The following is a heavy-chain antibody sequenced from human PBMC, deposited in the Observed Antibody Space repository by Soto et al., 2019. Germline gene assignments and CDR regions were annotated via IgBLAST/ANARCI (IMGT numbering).Heavy chain of an antibody. D-gene: IGHD2-21*01. V-gene: IGHV3-23*01. Sequence: EVQLLESGGGLVQPGGSLRLSCAASGFTFSSYAMSWVRKAPGKGLEWVSAISGSGGSTYYADSVKGRFTISRDNSKNTLYLQMNTLRAADTAVYYCANHRLPIWVSYFYYWGQGTLVPVSS. J-gene: IGHJ4*02. CDR3: ANHRLPIWVSYFYY. CDR2: ISGSGGST. CDR1: GFTFSSYA.